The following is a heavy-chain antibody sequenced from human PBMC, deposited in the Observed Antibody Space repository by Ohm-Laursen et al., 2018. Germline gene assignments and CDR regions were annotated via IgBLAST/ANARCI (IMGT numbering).Heavy chain of an antibody. Sequence: GSLRLSCAASGFTFSSYAMSWVRQAPGKGLEWVSAISGSGGSTYYADSVKGRFTISRDNSKNTLYLQINSLRAEDTAVYYCAKYSIGGCYDSSGYPYDAFDIWGQGTMVTVSS. J-gene: IGHJ3*02. D-gene: IGHD3-22*01. V-gene: IGHV3-23*01. CDR1: GFTFSSYA. CDR2: ISGSGGST. CDR3: AKYSIGGCYDSSGYPYDAFDI.